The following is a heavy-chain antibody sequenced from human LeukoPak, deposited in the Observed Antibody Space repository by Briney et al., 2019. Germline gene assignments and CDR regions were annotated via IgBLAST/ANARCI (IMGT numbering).Heavy chain of an antibody. Sequence: ASVKVSCKASGYTFASYGISWVRQAPGQGLEWMGWISAYNGNTNYAQKLQGRVTLTEDTSADTAYMELISLRSEDTAVYYCTRSAVVLPYYFDCWGQGTLVTVSS. J-gene: IGHJ4*02. V-gene: IGHV1-18*01. CDR3: TRSAVVLPYYFDC. CDR2: ISAYNGNT. D-gene: IGHD3-22*01. CDR1: GYTFASYG.